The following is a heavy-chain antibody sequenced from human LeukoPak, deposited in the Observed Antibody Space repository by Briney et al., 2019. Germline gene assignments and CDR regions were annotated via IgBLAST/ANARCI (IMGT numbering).Heavy chain of an antibody. J-gene: IGHJ4*02. D-gene: IGHD2-15*01. CDR2: TRDDGSKN. V-gene: IGHV3-30*02. Sequence: GGSLTLSCAASGFNFRNYGMHWVRQAPGKGLEWVAYTRDDGSKNWYGDSVKGRFTISRDNSKSTLCLQMNSLRGEDTAVYYCANGDCRGGRCSSGAYWGQGTLVTVSS. CDR3: ANGDCRGGRCSSGAY. CDR1: GFNFRNYG.